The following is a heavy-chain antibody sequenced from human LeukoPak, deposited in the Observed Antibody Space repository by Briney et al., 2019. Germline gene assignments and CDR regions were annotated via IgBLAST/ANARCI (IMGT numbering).Heavy chain of an antibody. J-gene: IGHJ4*02. Sequence: GASLRLSCAASGFTFSSYAMHWVRQAPGKGLEWVAVISYDGSNKYYADSVKGRFTISRDNSKNTLYLQMNSLRAEDTAVYYCAKSGIEAAGSLVSLDYWGQGTLVTASS. D-gene: IGHD6-13*01. CDR3: AKSGIEAAGSLVSLDY. V-gene: IGHV3-30*18. CDR1: GFTFSSYA. CDR2: ISYDGSNK.